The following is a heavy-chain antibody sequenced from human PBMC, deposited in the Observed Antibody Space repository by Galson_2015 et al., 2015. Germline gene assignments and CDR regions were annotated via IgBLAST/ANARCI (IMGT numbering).Heavy chain of an antibody. J-gene: IGHJ6*02. CDR1: GYSFTSYW. V-gene: IGHV5-51*03. D-gene: IGHD2-15*01. CDR2: IYPGDSDT. CDR3: ARNYCSGGSCYYYYYGMDV. Sequence: QSGAEVKKPGESLQISCTGSGYSFTSYWIGWVRQMPGKGLEWMGIIYPGDSDTRYSPSFQGQVTISADKSISTAYLQWSSLKASDTAMYYCARNYCSGGSCYYYYYGMDVWGQGTTVTVSS.